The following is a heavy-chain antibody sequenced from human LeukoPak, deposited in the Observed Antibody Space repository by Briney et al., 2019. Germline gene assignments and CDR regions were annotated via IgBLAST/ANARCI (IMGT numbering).Heavy chain of an antibody. CDR2: IYHSGST. J-gene: IGHJ4*02. D-gene: IGHD3-10*01. Sequence: SETLSLTCAVSGGSISSSNWWSWVRQPPGKGLEWIGEIYHSGSTNYNPSLKSRVTISVDKSKNQFSLKLSFVTAAVTAVYYCARGRGSGSYYNAHGGLGYWGQGTLVTVSS. CDR3: ARGRGSGSYYNAHGGLGY. V-gene: IGHV4-4*02. CDR1: GGSISSSNW.